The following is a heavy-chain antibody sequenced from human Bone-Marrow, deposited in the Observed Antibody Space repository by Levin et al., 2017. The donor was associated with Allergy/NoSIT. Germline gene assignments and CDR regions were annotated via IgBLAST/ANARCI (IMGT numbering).Heavy chain of an antibody. CDR3: ARPTTMTTVTKRRYLYYHGMDV. CDR1: GLTFRTYA. J-gene: IGHJ6*02. V-gene: IGHV3-30*04. CDR2: VSYEGSNK. Sequence: GGSLRLSCALSGLTFRTYAMHWVRQAPGKGLEWVAVVSYEGSNKYYADSVQGRFTSSRDNSQNILFLQMNSLRPDDTAVYYCARPTTMTTVTKRRYLYYHGMDVWGQGTTVTVSS. D-gene: IGHD4-17*01.